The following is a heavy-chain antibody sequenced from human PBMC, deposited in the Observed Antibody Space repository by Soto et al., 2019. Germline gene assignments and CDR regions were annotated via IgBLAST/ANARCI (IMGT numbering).Heavy chain of an antibody. J-gene: IGHJ6*02. D-gene: IGHD4-17*01. CDR3: ARVYKVGDPVSPLTGYCYGMDV. V-gene: IGHV4-30-2*01. Sequence: SETLSLTCAVSGGSISSGGYSWSWIRQPPGKGLEWIGYIYHSGSTYYNPSLKSRVTISVDRSKNQFSLKLSSVTAADTAVYYCARVYKVGDPVSPLTGYCYGMDVWGQGSTVTGSS. CDR1: GGSISSGGYS. CDR2: IYHSGST.